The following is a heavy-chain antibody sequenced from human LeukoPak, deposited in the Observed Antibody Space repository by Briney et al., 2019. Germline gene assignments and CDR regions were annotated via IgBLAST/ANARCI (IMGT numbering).Heavy chain of an antibody. D-gene: IGHD3-22*01. Sequence: GGSLRLSCAASGFTFSTYSMNWVRQAPGKGLEWVSSISSSSSYIYYADSVKGRFTISRDNAKNSLYLQMNSLRAEDTAVYYCASSSYDSSGPRWAFDIWGQGTMVTVSS. J-gene: IGHJ3*02. V-gene: IGHV3-21*01. CDR2: ISSSSSYI. CDR3: ASSSYDSSGPRWAFDI. CDR1: GFTFSTYS.